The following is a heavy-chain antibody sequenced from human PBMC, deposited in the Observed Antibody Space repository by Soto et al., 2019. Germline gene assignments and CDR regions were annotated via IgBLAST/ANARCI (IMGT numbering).Heavy chain of an antibody. D-gene: IGHD6-19*01. CDR3: ASWLQEAGIGGNYYYGMDV. Sequence: XSVEASSEAPGGTFSNYALRSVQQDPGQGLEWLGGIMPIFGRADYAQKFRDRVTITADESTNTAHMELSSLRSEDTAVYYCASWLQEAGIGGNYYYGMDVWGQGTTVTVSS. V-gene: IGHV1-69*01. J-gene: IGHJ6*02. CDR1: GGTFSNYA. CDR2: IMPIFGRA.